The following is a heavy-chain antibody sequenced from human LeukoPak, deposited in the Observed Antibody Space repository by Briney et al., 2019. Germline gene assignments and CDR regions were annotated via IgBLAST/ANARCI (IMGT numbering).Heavy chain of an antibody. CDR3: ARHSSGWYWFDY. CDR1: GGSISSSSYY. V-gene: IGHV4-39*01. CDR2: IYYSGST. Sequence: SETLSLTCTVSGGSISSSSYYWGWIRQPPGKGLERIGSIYYSGSTYYNPSLKSRVTISVDTSKNQFSLKLYSVTAADTAVYYCARHSSGWYWFDYWGQGTLVTVSS. D-gene: IGHD6-19*01. J-gene: IGHJ4*02.